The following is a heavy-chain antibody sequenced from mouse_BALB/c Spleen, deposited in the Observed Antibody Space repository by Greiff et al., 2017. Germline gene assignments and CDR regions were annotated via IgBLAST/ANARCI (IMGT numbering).Heavy chain of an antibody. CDR3: EREGEVRFAY. CDR1: GFTFSDYG. V-gene: IGHV5-15*02. J-gene: IGHJ3*01. Sequence: EVQGVESGGGLVQPGGSRKLSCAASGFTFSDYGMAWVRQAPGKGPEWVAFISNLAYSIYYADTVTGRFTISRENAKNTLYLEMSSLRSEDTAMYYCEREGEVRFAYWGQGTLVTVSA. D-gene: IGHD2-14*01. CDR2: ISNLAYSI.